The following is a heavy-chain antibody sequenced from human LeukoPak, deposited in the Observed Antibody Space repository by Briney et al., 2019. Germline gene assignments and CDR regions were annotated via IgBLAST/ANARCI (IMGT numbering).Heavy chain of an antibody. CDR1: GFTFSSYA. CDR3: ARGYYDFWSGYYFGLGHFDY. Sequence: GGSLRLSCAGSGFTFSSYAMNWVRQAPGKGLEWVSYISSSSSTIYYADSVKGRFTISRDNAKNSLYLQMNSLRAEDTAVYYCARGYYDFWSGYYFGLGHFDYWGQGTLVTVSS. V-gene: IGHV3-48*01. D-gene: IGHD3-3*01. J-gene: IGHJ4*02. CDR2: ISSSSSTI.